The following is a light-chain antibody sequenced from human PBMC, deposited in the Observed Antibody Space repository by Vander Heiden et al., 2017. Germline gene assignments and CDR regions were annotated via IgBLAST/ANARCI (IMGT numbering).Light chain of an antibody. V-gene: IGKV4-1*01. CDR2: WAS. CDR1: QSVLYSSNNKNY. J-gene: IGKJ4*01. CDR3: QQYYTTPLT. Sequence: IVMTQSPDSLAVSLGERATINCKSSQSVLYSSNNKNYLAWYQQRPGQPPKLLVYWASTRESGVPDRFSGSGSGTYFSLTISSLQAEDVATYYCQQYYTTPLTFGGGTKVEIK.